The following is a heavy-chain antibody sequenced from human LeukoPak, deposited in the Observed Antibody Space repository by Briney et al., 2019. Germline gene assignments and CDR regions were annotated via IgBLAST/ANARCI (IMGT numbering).Heavy chain of an antibody. D-gene: IGHD3-10*01. CDR3: ARLTLLWFGELLIPGWFDP. V-gene: IGHV4-59*08. CDR1: GGSISSYY. CDR2: IYYSGST. J-gene: IGHJ5*02. Sequence: SETLSLTCTVSGGSISSYYWSWIRQPPGKGLEWIGYIYYSGSTNYNPSLKSRVIISVDTSKNQFSLKLSSVTAADTAVYYCARLTLLWFGELLIPGWFDPWGQGTLVTVSS.